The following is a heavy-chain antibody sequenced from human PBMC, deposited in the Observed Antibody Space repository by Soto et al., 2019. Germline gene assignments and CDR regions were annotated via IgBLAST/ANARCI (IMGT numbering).Heavy chain of an antibody. J-gene: IGHJ6*02. Sequence: QVQLVQSGAEVKKPGSSVKVSCKASGGTFSSYAISWVRQAPGQGLEWMGGIIPIFGTANYAQKFQGRVTITADESKSTAYMELSSLRSEDTAVYYCAREVSYSGYDFNYYYYYGMDVWGQGTTVTVSS. CDR2: IIPIFGTA. CDR3: AREVSYSGYDFNYYYYYGMDV. D-gene: IGHD5-12*01. V-gene: IGHV1-69*01. CDR1: GGTFSSYA.